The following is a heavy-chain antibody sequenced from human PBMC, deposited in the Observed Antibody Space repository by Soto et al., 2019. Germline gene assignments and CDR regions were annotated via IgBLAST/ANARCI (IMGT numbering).Heavy chain of an antibody. CDR2: ITPFVDTS. J-gene: IGHJ6*02. CDR1: GGTFSKYS. Sequence: QVRLVQSGAEVKKPGSSVKVSCKVSGGTFSKYSLSWVRQTPGQGLEWMGGITPFVDTSNYEQRFLGRVTITADKSTNTAFLEVSGLKSEDTALYFCASTSYCNGSSCYSRHYYGMDVWGQGTTVTVSS. V-gene: IGHV1-69*06. CDR3: ASTSYCNGSSCYSRHYYGMDV. D-gene: IGHD2-2*01.